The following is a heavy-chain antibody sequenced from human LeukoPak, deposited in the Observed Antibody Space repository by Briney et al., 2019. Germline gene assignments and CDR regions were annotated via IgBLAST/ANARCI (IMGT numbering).Heavy chain of an antibody. Sequence: SETLSLTCTVSGGSISSYYWSWIRQPPGKGLEWIGYIYYSGSTNYNPSLKSRVTISVDTSKNQFSLKLSSVTAADTAVYYCARSVVITTFFDYWGQGTLVTVSS. D-gene: IGHD3-22*01. J-gene: IGHJ4*02. CDR3: ARSVVITTFFDY. CDR2: IYYSGST. CDR1: GGSISSYY. V-gene: IGHV4-59*08.